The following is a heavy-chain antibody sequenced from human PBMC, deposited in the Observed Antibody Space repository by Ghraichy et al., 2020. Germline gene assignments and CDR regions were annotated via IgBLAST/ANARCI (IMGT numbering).Heavy chain of an antibody. Sequence: GGSLRLSCAASGFTFTDYALSWVRQAPGKGLEWVSATTGRGGITYYADSVKGRFTISRDNSKNTLYLQMNTLRLEDTAVYYCAKNLRPGVSYSADWGQGTLVMVSS. J-gene: IGHJ4*02. CDR3: AKNLRPGVSYSAD. V-gene: IGHV3-23*01. D-gene: IGHD1-26*01. CDR1: GFTFTDYA. CDR2: TTGRGGIT.